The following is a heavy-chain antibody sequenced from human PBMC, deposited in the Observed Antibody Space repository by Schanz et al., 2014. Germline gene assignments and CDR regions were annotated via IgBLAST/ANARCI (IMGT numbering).Heavy chain of an antibody. CDR1: GFTFNNYG. D-gene: IGHD3-10*01. Sequence: VQLVESGGGVVRPGRSLRLSCAASGFTFNNYGMHWVRQAPGKGLEWVASINQDGYDKHYVDSVEGRFTISRDNAKKSLYLQMNTLRAEDTAIYYCARVEGSSGSASSYRAINVWGQGTTVTVSS. J-gene: IGHJ3*01. V-gene: IGHV3-7*01. CDR2: INQDGYDK. CDR3: ARVEGSSGSASSYRAINV.